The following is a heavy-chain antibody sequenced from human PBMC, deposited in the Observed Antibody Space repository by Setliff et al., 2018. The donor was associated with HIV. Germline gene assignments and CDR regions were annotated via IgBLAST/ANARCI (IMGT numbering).Heavy chain of an antibody. CDR1: GFTLSSYG. J-gene: IGHJ2*01. V-gene: IGHV3-23*01. D-gene: IGHD5-18*01. Sequence: PGGSLRLSCAASGFTLSSYGMNWVRQAPGKGLEWVSGISSSGGSILYADSVKGRFTISRDTSRNTLDLQMNSLRSEDTAVYYCAKDPRAYSYGLISWHFDLWGRGTLVTVSS. CDR3: AKDPRAYSYGLISWHFDL. CDR2: ISSSGGSI.